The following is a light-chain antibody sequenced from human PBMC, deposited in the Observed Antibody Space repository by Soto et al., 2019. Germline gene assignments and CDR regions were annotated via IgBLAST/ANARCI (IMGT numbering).Light chain of an antibody. CDR3: QQRSNWPLT. CDR1: QSVSSSY. CDR2: GAS. Sequence: EIVLTQSPGTLSLSPGERATLSCRASQSVSSSYLAWYQQKPGQAPRLLIYGASSRATGIPDRFSGSGSGTDFTLTISRLEPEDSAVYYCQQRSNWPLTFGGGTKVDIK. J-gene: IGKJ4*01. V-gene: IGKV3D-20*02.